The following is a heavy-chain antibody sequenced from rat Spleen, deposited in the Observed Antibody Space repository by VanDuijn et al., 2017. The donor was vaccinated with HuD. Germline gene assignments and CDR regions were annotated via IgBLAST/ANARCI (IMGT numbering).Heavy chain of an antibody. CDR3: ARVGTRVSRFAY. CDR2: ISSEGRST. V-gene: IGHV5-29*01. Sequence: EVQLVESDGGLVQPGRSLKLSCAASGFTFSDYYMAWVRQAPTKGLEWVATISSEGRSTSYRDSVKGRFTISRDSSKSTLYLQMDSLRSEDTATYYCARVGTRVSRFAYWGQGTLVTVSS. CDR1: GFTFSDYY. J-gene: IGHJ3*01. D-gene: IGHD1-4*01.